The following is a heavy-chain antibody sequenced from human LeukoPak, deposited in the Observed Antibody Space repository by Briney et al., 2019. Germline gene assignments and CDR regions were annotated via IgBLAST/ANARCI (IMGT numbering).Heavy chain of an antibody. CDR1: GFTVSSNY. CDR3: AKNLGELSFIVDY. CDR2: ISGSGGGT. D-gene: IGHD3-16*02. V-gene: IGHV3-23*01. Sequence: GGSLRLSCAASGFTVSSNYMSWVRQAPGKGLEWVSGISGSGGGTYYADSVKGRFTISRDNSKNMLYLQMNSLRAEDTAVYYCAKNLGELSFIVDYWGQGALVTVSS. J-gene: IGHJ4*02.